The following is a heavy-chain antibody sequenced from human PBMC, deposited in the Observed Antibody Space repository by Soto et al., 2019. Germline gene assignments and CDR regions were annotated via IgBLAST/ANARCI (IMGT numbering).Heavy chain of an antibody. CDR1: GGTFSSYA. J-gene: IGHJ6*02. Sequence: QVQLVQSGAEVRQPASSVKVSCKTSGGTFSSYAISWVRQAPGQGLEWMGGIVPIVDTSTYAQKFQGRVTITADESTSTVYMELSSLRSDDTAVYYCVREGVAPYYYYGMDVWGQGTPVTVSS. V-gene: IGHV1-69*12. CDR3: VREGVAPYYYYGMDV. D-gene: IGHD5-12*01. CDR2: IVPIVDTS.